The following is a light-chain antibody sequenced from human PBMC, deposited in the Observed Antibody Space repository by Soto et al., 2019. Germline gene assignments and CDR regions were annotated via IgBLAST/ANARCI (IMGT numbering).Light chain of an antibody. Sequence: QSVLTQPASVSGSPGQSITISCTGTSSDVGGYNYVSWYQQHPGKAPKLMIYEVSNRPSGVSNRFSGSKSANTASLTISGLQAEDEADYYCSSYTSSNTVLFGGGTKLTVL. CDR3: SSYTSSNTVL. CDR2: EVS. J-gene: IGLJ2*01. V-gene: IGLV2-14*01. CDR1: SSDVGGYNY.